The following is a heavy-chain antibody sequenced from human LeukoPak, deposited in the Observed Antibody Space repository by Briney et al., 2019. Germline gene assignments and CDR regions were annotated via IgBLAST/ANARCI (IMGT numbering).Heavy chain of an antibody. V-gene: IGHV4-34*01. D-gene: IGHD6-19*01. CDR3: ARISGWFRYLQH. J-gene: IGHJ1*01. CDR2: INHSGST. CDR1: GGSFSGYY. Sequence: SETLSLTCAVYGGSFSGYYWSWIRQPPGKGLEWIGEINHSGSTNYNPSLKSRVTISVDTSKNQFSLKLSSVTAADTAVYYCARISGWFRYLQHWGQGTLVTVSS.